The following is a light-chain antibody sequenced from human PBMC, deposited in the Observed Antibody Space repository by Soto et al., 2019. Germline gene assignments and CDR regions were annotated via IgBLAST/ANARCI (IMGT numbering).Light chain of an antibody. CDR2: EDN. CDR3: QSYDATNQV. Sequence: NFMLTQPHSVSASPGKTVIISCTRSSGSIASNYVQWYQQRPGSSPTTVIYEDNQRPSGVPDRFSGSIDSSSNSASLTISGLETEDEAYYYCQSYDATNQVFGGGTKLTVL. V-gene: IGLV6-57*01. J-gene: IGLJ3*02. CDR1: SGSIASNY.